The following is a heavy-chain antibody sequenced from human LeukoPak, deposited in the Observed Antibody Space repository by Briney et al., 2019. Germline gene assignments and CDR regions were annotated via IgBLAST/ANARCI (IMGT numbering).Heavy chain of an antibody. CDR3: AHLKDGYNYVFDY. J-gene: IGHJ4*02. CDR2: IIPIFGTA. Sequence: GASVKVSCKASGGTFSSYAISWVRQAPGQGLEWMGGIIPIFGTANYAQKFQGRVTITADESTSTAYMELSSLRSEDTAVYYCAHLKDGYNYVFDYWGQGTLVTVSS. CDR1: GGTFSSYA. V-gene: IGHV1-69*13. D-gene: IGHD5-24*01.